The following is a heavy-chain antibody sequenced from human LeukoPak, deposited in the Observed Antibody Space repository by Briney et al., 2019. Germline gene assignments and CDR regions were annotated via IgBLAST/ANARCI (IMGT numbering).Heavy chain of an antibody. D-gene: IGHD2-15*01. CDR3: ARGVRGSYPPYYYYYMDV. CDR2: IIPIFGTA. Sequence: GSSVKVSCKASGGTFSSYAISWVRQSPGQGLEWMGGIIPIFGTANYAQKFQGRVTITTDESTSTAYMELSSLRSEDTAVYYCARGVRGSYPPYYYYYMDVWGKGTTVTVSS. CDR1: GGTFSSYA. V-gene: IGHV1-69*05. J-gene: IGHJ6*03.